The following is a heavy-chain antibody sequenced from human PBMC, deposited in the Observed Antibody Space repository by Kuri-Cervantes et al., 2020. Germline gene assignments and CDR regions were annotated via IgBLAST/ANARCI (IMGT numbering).Heavy chain of an antibody. Sequence: ASVKVSCKAPGYTFTSYGISWVRQAPGQGLEWMGWISAYSGDTKCAQKFQGRVTMTTDTSTSTAYMELSSLTSEDTAMYYCAKAGHIVGAAFDSWGQGTLVTVSS. CDR2: ISAYSGDT. CDR1: GYTFTSYG. J-gene: IGHJ4*02. D-gene: IGHD1-26*01. CDR3: AKAGHIVGAAFDS. V-gene: IGHV1-18*01.